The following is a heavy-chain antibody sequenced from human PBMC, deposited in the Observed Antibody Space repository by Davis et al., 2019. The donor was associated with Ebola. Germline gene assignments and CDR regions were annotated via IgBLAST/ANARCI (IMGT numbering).Heavy chain of an antibody. CDR3: AKDPLGHTGENDY. CDR2: ISHDGSNR. J-gene: IGHJ4*02. D-gene: IGHD4-17*01. CDR1: EFTFRDYS. Sequence: GESLKISCVASEFTFRDYSINWIRQAPGKGLEWMSIISHDGSNRFYADSVKGRFTISRDNSKNTLYLQMNSLRPEDTAVYYCAKDPLGHTGENDYWGQGTLVTVSS. V-gene: IGHV3-30*01.